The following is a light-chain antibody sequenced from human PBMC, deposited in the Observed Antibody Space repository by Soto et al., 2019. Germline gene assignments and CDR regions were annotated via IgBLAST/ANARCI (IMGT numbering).Light chain of an antibody. V-gene: IGKV3-20*01. CDR3: QQYVTSSPRT. CDR1: QYINTR. J-gene: IGKJ1*01. Sequence: EIVLTQSPATLSSFPGDRVTLSCRASQYINTRLAWYQHRPGQAPRLLMYGISRRATGTPDRFSGSGSGTDFTLTITRLEPEDFAVYYCQQYVTSSPRTFGQGTKVDIK. CDR2: GIS.